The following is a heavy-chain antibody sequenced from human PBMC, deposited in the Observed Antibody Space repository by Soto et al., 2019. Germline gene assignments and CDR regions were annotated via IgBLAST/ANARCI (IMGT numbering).Heavy chain of an antibody. CDR3: ARALYDTDSLPVGAEALYYAMAV. Sequence: AVKVSCKAPVNTFTSTVMQLVRQAPGQGLKWMGIIKPNGGSTSYAQKFHGRVTMTRDTSTSTVYMEMRSMRSEDTAVYYCARALYDTDSLPVGAEALYYAMAVCGSGTTVTVS. J-gene: IGHJ6*02. CDR2: IKPNGGST. V-gene: IGHV1-46*01. CDR1: VNTFTSTV. D-gene: IGHD3-22*01.